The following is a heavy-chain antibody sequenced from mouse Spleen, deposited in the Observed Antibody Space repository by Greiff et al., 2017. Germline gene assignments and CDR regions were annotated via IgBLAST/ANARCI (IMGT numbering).Heavy chain of an antibody. D-gene: IGHD1-2*01. CDR2: IYPGNSDT. CDR1: GYSFTSYW. V-gene: IGHV1-5*01. J-gene: IGHJ4*01. CDR3: TRGGTTALYAMDY. Sequence: EVQRVESGTVLARPGASVKMSCKASGYSFTSYWMHWVKQRPGQGLEWIGAIYPGNSDTSYNQRFKGKAKLTAVTSASTAYMELSSLTNEDSAVYYCTRGGTTALYAMDYWGQGTSVTVSS.